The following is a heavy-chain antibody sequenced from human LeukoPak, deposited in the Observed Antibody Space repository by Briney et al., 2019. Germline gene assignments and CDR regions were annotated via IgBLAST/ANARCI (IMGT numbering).Heavy chain of an antibody. CDR2: IYSGGNT. CDR1: GFTVSSNY. V-gene: IGHV3-53*05. J-gene: IGHJ4*02. Sequence: GGSLRLSCAASGFTVSSNYMSWVRQAPGKGLEWVSVIYSGGNTYYADSVKGRFTISRDNSKNTLYLQMNSLRPEDTAVYYCARATVAAGSSHFDYWGQGTLVTVSS. CDR3: ARATVAAGSSHFDY. D-gene: IGHD6-13*01.